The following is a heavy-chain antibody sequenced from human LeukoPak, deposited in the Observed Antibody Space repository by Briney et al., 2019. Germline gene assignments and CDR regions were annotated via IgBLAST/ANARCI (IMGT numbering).Heavy chain of an antibody. J-gene: IGHJ4*02. CDR1: GFTFSSYG. CDR3: AKVGLTVTTILDYFDY. D-gene: IGHD4-11*01. CDR2: ISYDGSNK. V-gene: IGHV3-30*18. Sequence: GGSLRLSCAASGFTFSSYGMHWVRQAPGKGLEWVAVISYDGSNKYYADSVKGRFTISRDNSKNTLFLQMNSLRAEDTAVYYCAKVGLTVTTILDYFDYWGQGTLVTVSS.